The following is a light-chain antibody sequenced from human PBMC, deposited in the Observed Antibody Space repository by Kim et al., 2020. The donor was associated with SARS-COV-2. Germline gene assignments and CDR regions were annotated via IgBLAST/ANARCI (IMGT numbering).Light chain of an antibody. CDR3: NSRDSNDNVV. V-gene: IGLV3-19*01. J-gene: IGLJ2*01. Sequence: SSELTQDPAVSVALGQTVRITCQGDSLRSYYATWYQQKPGQAPILVIYGKNNRPSGIPGRFSGPSSGNTASLTITGTQAGDEADYYCNSRDSNDNVVFGG. CDR1: SLRSYY. CDR2: GKN.